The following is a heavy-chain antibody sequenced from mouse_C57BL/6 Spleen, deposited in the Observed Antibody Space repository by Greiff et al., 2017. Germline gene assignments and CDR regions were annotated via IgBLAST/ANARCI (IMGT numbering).Heavy chain of an antibody. J-gene: IGHJ3*01. CDR3: ARGGLLPWFAY. V-gene: IGHV1-69*01. D-gene: IGHD2-3*01. CDR2: IDPSDSYT. CDR1: GYTFTSYW. Sequence: QVQLQQSGAELVMPGASVKLSCKASGYTFTSYWMHWVKQRPGQGLEWIGEIDPSDSYTNYNQKFKGKSTLTVDKSSSTAYMQLSSLTSEDSAVYYCARGGLLPWFAYWGQGTLVTVSA.